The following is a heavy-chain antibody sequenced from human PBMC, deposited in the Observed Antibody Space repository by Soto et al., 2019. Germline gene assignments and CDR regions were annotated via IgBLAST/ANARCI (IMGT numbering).Heavy chain of an antibody. D-gene: IGHD3-3*01. CDR2: ISDSGRTI. CDR3: ARDLLHYDFWSGYSTYFYYGMDV. CDR1: GFTFSSYE. V-gene: IGHV3-48*03. Sequence: GGSLRLSCSASGFTFSSYEMNWVRQAPGKGLEWVSYISDSGRTIYYADSVKGRFTVSRDDAQNSVYLQMDSLRAEDTAVYYCARDLLHYDFWSGYSTYFYYGMDVWGPGTTVTVS. J-gene: IGHJ6*02.